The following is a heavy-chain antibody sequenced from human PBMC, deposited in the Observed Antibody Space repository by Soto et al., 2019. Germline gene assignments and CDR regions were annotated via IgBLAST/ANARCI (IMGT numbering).Heavy chain of an antibody. CDR1: GFTFSSYG. Sequence: GGSLRLSCAASGFTFSSYGMHWVRQAPGKGLEWVAVIWYDVSNKYYADSVKGRFTISRDNSKNTLYLQMNSLRAEDTAVYYCARETGYSSSWYYYYYGMDVWGQGTTVTVSS. D-gene: IGHD6-13*01. V-gene: IGHV3-33*01. CDR3: ARETGYSSSWYYYYYGMDV. J-gene: IGHJ6*02. CDR2: IWYDVSNK.